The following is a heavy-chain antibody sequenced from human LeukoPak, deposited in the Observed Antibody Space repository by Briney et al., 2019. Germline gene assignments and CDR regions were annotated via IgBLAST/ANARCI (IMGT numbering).Heavy chain of an antibody. CDR2: IYYSGST. Sequence: SETLSLTCTVSGGSISNYYWSWIRQPPGKGLEWIGYIYYSGSTNYNPSLKSRVTISVDTSKNQFSLKLSSVTAADTAVYYCARGYGSGSYYSNNWFDPWGQGTLVTVSS. J-gene: IGHJ5*02. CDR3: ARGYGSGSYYSNNWFDP. V-gene: IGHV4-59*08. D-gene: IGHD3-10*01. CDR1: GGSISNYY.